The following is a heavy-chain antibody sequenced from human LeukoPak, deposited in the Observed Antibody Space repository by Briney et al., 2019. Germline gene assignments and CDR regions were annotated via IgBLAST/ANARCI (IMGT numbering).Heavy chain of an antibody. CDR1: GGYISSSSYY. CDR3: ARRGGYSGSYYFDY. V-gene: IGHV4-39*01. Sequence: SETLSLTCTVSGGYISSSSYYWGWICQPPGKGLEWIGSIYYSGSTDYNPSLKSRVTISVDTSKNQFSLKLSSVTAADTAVYYCARRGGYSGSYYFDYWGQGTLVTVSS. CDR2: IYYSGST. D-gene: IGHD1-26*01. J-gene: IGHJ4*02.